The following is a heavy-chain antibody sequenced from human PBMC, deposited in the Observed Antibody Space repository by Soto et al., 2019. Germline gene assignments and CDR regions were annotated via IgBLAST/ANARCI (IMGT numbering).Heavy chain of an antibody. J-gene: IGHJ6*02. CDR3: ARSWVTGKGGIDV. V-gene: IGHV1-18*01. CDR2: INGYTGNT. Sequence: QVQLVQSGAEVKKPGASVKVSCKASGYTFTSYGLSWVRQAPGQGLEWMGWINGYTGNTNYAQKFQGRVTMTTDTSTNQAYLDLWTLISDDTAVYYCARSWVTGKGGIDVWGQGTTVTVSS. CDR1: GYTFTSYG. D-gene: IGHD3-16*01.